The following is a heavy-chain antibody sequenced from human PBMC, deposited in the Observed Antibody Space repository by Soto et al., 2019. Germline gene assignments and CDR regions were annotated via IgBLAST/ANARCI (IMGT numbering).Heavy chain of an antibody. CDR3: ARYFTPAETPGDDFDY. V-gene: IGHV3-74*01. CDR2: INEGGAYR. D-gene: IGHD2-15*01. CDR1: GFTFSNYW. J-gene: IGHJ4*02. Sequence: PGGSLRLSCAASGFTFSNYWMHWVRQVPGKGLVWVARINEGGAYRSYADFAEGRFTISRDNAKNTVYLQMNGLRVDDTSVYYCARYFTPAETPGDDFDYWGRGTLVPVSS.